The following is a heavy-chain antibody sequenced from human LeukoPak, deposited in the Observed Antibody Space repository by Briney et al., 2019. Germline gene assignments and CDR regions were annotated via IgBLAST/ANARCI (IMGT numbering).Heavy chain of an antibody. Sequence: ASVKVSCKTSGYRFTSYAISWVRQAPGQGLEWMGWIRVNYGSTIYAQKFQGRVTLTRDTSTSTAYMELRSLRSDDTAVYYCAREEDYGDFEGGYFDSWGREPWSASPQ. D-gene: IGHD4-17*01. CDR1: GYRFTSYA. CDR2: IRVNYGST. J-gene: IGHJ4*02. V-gene: IGHV1-18*01. CDR3: AREEDYGDFEGGYFDS.